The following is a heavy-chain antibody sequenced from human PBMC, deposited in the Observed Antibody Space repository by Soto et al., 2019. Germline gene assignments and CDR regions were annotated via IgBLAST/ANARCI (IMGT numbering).Heavy chain of an antibody. J-gene: IGHJ6*02. Sequence: GXSVNVSCKASVYTFATHAMHWVRQAPGQSLEWMGWINGGTGQTKHSQRFQGRVTITRDTSASTAYMELSSLRSEDTAVYYCARGKGMEENYYYYGLDIWGQGTTVTVSS. D-gene: IGHD1-1*01. CDR3: ARGKGMEENYYYYGLDI. CDR1: VYTFATHA. CDR2: INGGTGQT. V-gene: IGHV1-3*01.